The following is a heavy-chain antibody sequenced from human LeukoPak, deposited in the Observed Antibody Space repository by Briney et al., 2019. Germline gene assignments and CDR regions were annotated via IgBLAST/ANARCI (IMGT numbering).Heavy chain of an antibody. CDR2: IIPILGIA. J-gene: IGHJ4*02. CDR3: ASGAHYYDSSGYVSDY. D-gene: IGHD3-22*01. CDR1: GGTFSSYA. Sequence: SVKVSCKASGGTFSSYAISWVRQAPGQGLEWMGRIIPILGIANYAQKFQGRVTITADKSTSTAYMELSSLRSEDTAVYYCASGAHYYDSSGYVSDYWGQGTLVTVSS. V-gene: IGHV1-69*04.